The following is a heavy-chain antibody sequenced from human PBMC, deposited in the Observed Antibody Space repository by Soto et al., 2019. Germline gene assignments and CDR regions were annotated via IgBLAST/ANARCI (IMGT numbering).Heavy chain of an antibody. Sequence: PSETLSLTCAVYGGSFSGYYWSWIRQPPGKGLEWIGEINHSGSTNYNPSLKSRVAISVDTSKNQFSLKLSSVTAADTAVYYCARGRQCSGGSCYGLAFDIWGQGTMVTVSS. J-gene: IGHJ3*02. V-gene: IGHV4-34*01. CDR2: INHSGST. D-gene: IGHD2-15*01. CDR1: GGSFSGYY. CDR3: ARGRQCSGGSCYGLAFDI.